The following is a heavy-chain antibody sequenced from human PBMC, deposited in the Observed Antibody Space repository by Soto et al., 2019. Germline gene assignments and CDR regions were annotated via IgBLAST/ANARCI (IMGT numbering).Heavy chain of an antibody. CDR2: IFPADSDA. D-gene: IGHD4-17*01. J-gene: IGHJ4*02. V-gene: IGHV5-51*01. CDR1: GYSFSTYW. CDR3: ATPYGGFDY. Sequence: GESLKISCKGSGYSFSTYWIGWVRQMPGRGLEWMGIIFPADSDATYSPSFQGQVTISADKSISTAYLQWSSLKASDTAMYYCATPYGGFDYWGKGTLVTVGS.